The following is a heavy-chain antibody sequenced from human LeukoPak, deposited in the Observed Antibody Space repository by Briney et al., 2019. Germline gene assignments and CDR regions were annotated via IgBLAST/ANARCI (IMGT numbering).Heavy chain of an antibody. J-gene: IGHJ4*02. CDR2: INTDGSST. CDR1: GFTFSSYW. D-gene: IGHD6-19*01. CDR3: ARRLYSSGAGDDY. Sequence: PGGSLRLSCAASGFTFSSYWMHWVRQAPGKGLVWVSRINTDGSSTSYADSVKGRFTISRDNAKNTLYLQMNSLRAEDTAVYYCARRLYSSGAGDDYWGQGTLVTVSS. V-gene: IGHV3-74*01.